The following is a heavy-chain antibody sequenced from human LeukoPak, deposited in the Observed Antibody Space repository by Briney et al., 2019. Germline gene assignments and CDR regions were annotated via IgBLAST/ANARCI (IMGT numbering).Heavy chain of an antibody. V-gene: IGHV3-15*01. CDR1: GFTFSSYA. Sequence: PGGSLRLSCAASGFTFSSYAMSWVRQAPGKGLEWAGRIKSKTDGGTTDYAAPVKGRFTISRDDSKNTLYLQMNSLKTEDTAVYYCTTIMITFGGVISPGGQGTLVTVSS. J-gene: IGHJ4*02. CDR3: TTIMITFGGVISP. CDR2: IKSKTDGGTT. D-gene: IGHD3-16*02.